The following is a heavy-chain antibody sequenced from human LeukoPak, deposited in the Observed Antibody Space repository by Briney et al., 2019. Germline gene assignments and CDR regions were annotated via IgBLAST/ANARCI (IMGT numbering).Heavy chain of an antibody. V-gene: IGHV3-23*01. CDR3: AKDRTKVATKNWYFDL. D-gene: IGHD5-12*01. J-gene: IGHJ2*01. CDR2: ITDAVGST. Sequence: GGSLRLSCAASGFTFSSSSISWVRQAPGKGLEWVSAITDAVGSTHYADSVKGRFTISSDNSKNTVYLQMNSLRPEDMAVYYCAKDRTKVATKNWYFDLWGRGTLVTVSS. CDR1: GFTFSSSS.